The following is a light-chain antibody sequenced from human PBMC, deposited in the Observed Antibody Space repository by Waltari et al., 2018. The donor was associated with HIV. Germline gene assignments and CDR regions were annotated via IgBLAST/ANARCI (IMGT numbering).Light chain of an antibody. Sequence: DIVITQSPNPLAVSPGERATINCKSSQSVLSRSNNKNYLAWYQQKPGQPPKLLIYWASTRESGVPDRISGSGSGTDFTLTISSLQAEDVAVYFCQQYYSSPWTFGLGTKVEIK. V-gene: IGKV4-1*01. CDR3: QQYYSSPWT. CDR1: QSVLSRSNNKNY. CDR2: WAS. J-gene: IGKJ1*01.